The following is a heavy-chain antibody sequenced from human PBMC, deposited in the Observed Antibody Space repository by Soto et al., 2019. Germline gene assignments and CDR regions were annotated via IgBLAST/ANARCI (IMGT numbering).Heavy chain of an antibody. J-gene: IGHJ3*01. CDR1: GFSLSTIGVG. V-gene: IGHV2-5*02. CDR3: VQVEITWGGVRRTDSSTV. Sequence: QITLMESGPTLVKPTQTLTLTCTFSGFSLSTIGVGVGWIRQPSGKALEWLALIYWDDDRRYNPSLKNRLTISKDTSRPQMVLVMTNEEPVDTASYYCVQVEITWGGVRRTDSSTVWGQGIIVTVSS. CDR2: IYWDDDR. D-gene: IGHD3-16*01.